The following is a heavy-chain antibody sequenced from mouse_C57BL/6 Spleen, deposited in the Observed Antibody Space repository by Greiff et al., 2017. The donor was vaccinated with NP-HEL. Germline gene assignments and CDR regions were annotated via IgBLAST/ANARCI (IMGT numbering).Heavy chain of an antibody. CDR3: ATKGDGYYLRYFDV. CDR2: IWSGGST. D-gene: IGHD2-3*01. CDR1: GFSLTSYG. Sequence: VKLVESGPGLVQPSQSLSITCTVSGFSLTSYGVHWVRQSPGKGLEWLGVIWSGGSTDYNAAFISRLSISKDNSKSQVFFKMNSLQADDTAIYYCATKGDGYYLRYFDVWGTGTTVTVSS. V-gene: IGHV2-2*01. J-gene: IGHJ1*03.